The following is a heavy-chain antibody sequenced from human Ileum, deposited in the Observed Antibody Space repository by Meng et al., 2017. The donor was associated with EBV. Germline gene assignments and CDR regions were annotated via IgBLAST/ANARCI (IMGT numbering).Heavy chain of an antibody. J-gene: IGHJ4*02. D-gene: IGHD3-22*01. CDR2: IHHTEST. V-gene: IGHV4-4*02. CDR1: GGSISSSNW. CDR3: ARESYSDSSGYYSLDY. Sequence: QVQLQESGPGLVKPSGPLSLTCAVSGGSISSSNWWSWVRQAPGKGLEWIGEIHHTESTNYNPSLKSRVTISVDKSKNQFSLKLSSVTAADTAVYYCARESYSDSSGYYSLDYWGQGSLVTVSS.